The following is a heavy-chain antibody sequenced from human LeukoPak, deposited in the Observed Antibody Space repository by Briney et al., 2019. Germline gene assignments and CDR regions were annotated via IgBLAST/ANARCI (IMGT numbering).Heavy chain of an antibody. CDR2: IRDKANSYAT. D-gene: IGHD2-2*01. V-gene: IGHV3-73*01. CDR3: TRWDCTTTGCYPFDY. Sequence: GGSLRLSCAASGFAFSGSAIHWVRQASGKGLEWVGRIRDKANSYATAYIASVKGRFTISRDDSKNTAYLQMSSLKTEDTAVYYCTRWDCTTTGCYPFDYWGQGTLVTVSS. CDR1: GFAFSGSA. J-gene: IGHJ4*02.